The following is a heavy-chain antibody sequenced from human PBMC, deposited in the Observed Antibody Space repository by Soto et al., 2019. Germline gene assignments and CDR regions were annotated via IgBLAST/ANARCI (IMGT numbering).Heavy chain of an antibody. J-gene: IGHJ5*02. D-gene: IGHD6-13*01. CDR3: ARPPVGAAAGLQGNWFDP. Sequence: QVQLQQWGAGLLKPSETLSLTCAVYGGSFSGYYWSWIRQPPGKGLEWIGEINHSGSTNYKPSLKSRVTISVDTSNNQFSLKLSSVTAADTAVYYCARPPVGAAAGLQGNWFDPWGQGTLVTVSS. V-gene: IGHV4-34*01. CDR1: GGSFSGYY. CDR2: INHSGST.